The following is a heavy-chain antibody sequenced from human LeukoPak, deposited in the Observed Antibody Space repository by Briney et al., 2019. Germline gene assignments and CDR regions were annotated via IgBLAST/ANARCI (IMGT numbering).Heavy chain of an antibody. CDR2: ISSSSSSYI. CDR3: ARPHLHYYDSSGYYVY. Sequence: GGSLRLSCAASGFTFSSYSMNWVRQAPGKGLEWVSSISSSSSSYIYYADSVKGRFTISRDNAKNSLYLQMNSLRAEDTAVYYCARPHLHYYDSSGYYVYWGQGTLVTVSS. CDR1: GFTFSSYS. V-gene: IGHV3-21*01. D-gene: IGHD3-22*01. J-gene: IGHJ4*02.